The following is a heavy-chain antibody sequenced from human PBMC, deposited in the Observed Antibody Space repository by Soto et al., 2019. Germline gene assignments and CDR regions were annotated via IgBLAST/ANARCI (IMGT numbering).Heavy chain of an antibody. CDR2: ISYDENKR. V-gene: IGHV3-30-3*01. D-gene: IGHD5-18*01. Sequence: QVQLVESGGGVVQPGRYLRVSCAASGFTFRNYNMHWVRQAPGKGLEWVAAISYDENKRYYTDSVKGRFTISRDNSKNTLYLQVNTLRTEDTAVYYCARAMDTAMASKDNWFDPWGQGTLVTVSS. J-gene: IGHJ5*02. CDR3: ARAMDTAMASKDNWFDP. CDR1: GFTFRNYN.